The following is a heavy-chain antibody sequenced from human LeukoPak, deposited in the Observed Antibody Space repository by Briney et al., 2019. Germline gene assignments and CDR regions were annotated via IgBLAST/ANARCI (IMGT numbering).Heavy chain of an antibody. CDR3: ARDSNYPWSGFDY. CDR2: IYYSGST. D-gene: IGHD5-24*01. J-gene: IGHJ4*02. CDR1: GGSISSYY. Sequence: SETLSLTCTVSGGSISSYYWSWIRQPPGKGLEWIGYIYYSGSTNYNPSLKSRVTISVDTSKNQFSLKLSSVTAADTAVYYCARDSNYPWSGFDYWGQGTLVTVSS. V-gene: IGHV4-59*01.